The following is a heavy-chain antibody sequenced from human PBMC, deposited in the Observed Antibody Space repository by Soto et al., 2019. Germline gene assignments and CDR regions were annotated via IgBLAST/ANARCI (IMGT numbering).Heavy chain of an antibody. CDR2: ISYDGSNK. J-gene: IGHJ4*02. Sequence: QVQLVESGGGVVQPGRSLRLSCAASGFTFSNYAMNWVRQAPGKGLEWAALISYDGSNKYYADSVKGRFTISRDSSKNTLYLQMNSLRAADTAVYYCGRCTSTSCHLGSDYWGQGTLVTVSS. CDR3: GRCTSTSCHLGSDY. D-gene: IGHD2-2*01. CDR1: GFTFSNYA. V-gene: IGHV3-30-3*01.